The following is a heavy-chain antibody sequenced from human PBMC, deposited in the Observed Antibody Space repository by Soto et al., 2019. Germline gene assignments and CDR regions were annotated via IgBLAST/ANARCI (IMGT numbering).Heavy chain of an antibody. CDR2: ISGSGRST. CDR1: GFTFSNYA. V-gene: IGHV3-23*01. Sequence: EVQLLESGGGPVQPGGSLRLSCSASGFTFSNYAMSWVRQAPGKGLEWVASISGSGRSTNYADSVKGRFTISRDNSKNTLAVQMSSLRAEDTAVYYCARDGGNICSGGSCYFQAPDYWGQGTLVTVSP. D-gene: IGHD2-15*01. CDR3: ARDGGNICSGGSCYFQAPDY. J-gene: IGHJ4*02.